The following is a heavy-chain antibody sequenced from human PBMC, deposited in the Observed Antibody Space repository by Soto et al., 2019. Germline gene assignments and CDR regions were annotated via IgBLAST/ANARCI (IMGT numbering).Heavy chain of an antibody. CDR3: ARNYGDLRYWYFDL. D-gene: IGHD4-17*01. Sequence: EVQLVESGGGVVRPGGSLRLSCAASGFTFDDYGMSWVRQAPGKGLEWVSGINWNGGSTGYADSVKGRFTISRDNAKNSLYLQMHSLRAEDTALYHCARNYGDLRYWYFDLWGRGTLVTVSS. V-gene: IGHV3-20*01. J-gene: IGHJ2*01. CDR2: INWNGGST. CDR1: GFTFDDYG.